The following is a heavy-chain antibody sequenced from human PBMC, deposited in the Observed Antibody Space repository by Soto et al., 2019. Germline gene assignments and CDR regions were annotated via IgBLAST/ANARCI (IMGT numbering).Heavy chain of an antibody. CDR3: ARGVTMVRGVTHYYYYGMDV. CDR1: GYTFTSYG. CDR2: ISAYNGNT. Sequence: ASVKVSCKASGYTFTSYGISWVRQAPGQGLEWMGWISAYNGNTNYAQKLQGRVTMTTDTSTSTAYMELRSLRSDDTAVYYCARGVTMVRGVTHYYYYGMDVWGQGTTVTVSS. D-gene: IGHD3-10*01. V-gene: IGHV1-18*01. J-gene: IGHJ6*02.